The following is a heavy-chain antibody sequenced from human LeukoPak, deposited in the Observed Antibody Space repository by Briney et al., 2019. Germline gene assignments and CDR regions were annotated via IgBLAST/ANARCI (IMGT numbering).Heavy chain of an antibody. J-gene: IGHJ4*02. V-gene: IGHV1-2*02. Sequence: ASVKVSCKASGYTFTGYCMHWVRQAPGQGLEWMGWINPESGGTNYAQKFQGRVTMTRDTSISTAYMELTSLRSDDTAVYYCARLPVIVGAWSPIDYWGQGTRVTVSS. CDR2: INPESGGT. CDR3: ARLPVIVGAWSPIDY. D-gene: IGHD1-26*01. CDR1: GYTFTGYC.